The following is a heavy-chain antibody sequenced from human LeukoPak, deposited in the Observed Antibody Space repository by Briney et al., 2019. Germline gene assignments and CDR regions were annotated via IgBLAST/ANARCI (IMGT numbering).Heavy chain of an antibody. Sequence: GSLRLSCAASGFRFSTYAMSWVRQPPGKGLEWIGEINHSGSTNYNPSLKSRVTISVDTSKNQFSLKLSSVTAADTAVYYCARGGAAAGRSADYWGQGTLVTVSS. V-gene: IGHV4-34*01. CDR2: INHSGST. CDR1: GFRFSTYA. CDR3: ARGGAAAGRSADY. J-gene: IGHJ4*02. D-gene: IGHD6-13*01.